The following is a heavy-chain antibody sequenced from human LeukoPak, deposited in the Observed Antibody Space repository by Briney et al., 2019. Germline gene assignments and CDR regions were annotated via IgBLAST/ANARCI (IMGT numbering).Heavy chain of an antibody. J-gene: IGHJ4*02. CDR2: ITSDVSST. V-gene: IGHV3-74*03. D-gene: IGHD1-14*01. CDR1: GFTFSNYW. CDR3: ARSNNGGFDY. Sequence: PGGYLGFSCVASGFTFSNYWMHWVRQPPGKGLVWVSRITSDVSSTTYADSVKGRFTISRDNAKNTLDLQMNSLRAEDTAVYYCARSNNGGFDYWGPGTLVTVSS.